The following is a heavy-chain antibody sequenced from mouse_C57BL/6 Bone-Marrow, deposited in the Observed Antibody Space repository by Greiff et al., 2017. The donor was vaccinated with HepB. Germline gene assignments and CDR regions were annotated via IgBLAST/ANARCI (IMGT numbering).Heavy chain of an antibody. CDR2: INYDGSST. CDR3: ARDHYYGLDY. CDR1: GFTFSDYY. Sequence: EVMLVESEGGLVQPGRSMKLSCTASGFTFSDYYMAWVRQVPEKGLEWVANINYDGSSTYYLDSLKSRFIISRDNAKNILYLQMSSLKSEDTATYYCARDHYYGLDYWGQGTTLTVSS. D-gene: IGHD1-2*01. V-gene: IGHV5-16*01. J-gene: IGHJ2*01.